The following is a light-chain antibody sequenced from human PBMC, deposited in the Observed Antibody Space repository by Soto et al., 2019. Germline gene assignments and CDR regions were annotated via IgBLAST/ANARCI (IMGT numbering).Light chain of an antibody. Sequence: QSVLTQPPSVSGAPGQRVTLSCTGNTSNLGAGYDVHWYQQLPGAAPKLVIFGNRNRPSGVPERFSGSKSGTSAALAITGLQAEDEADYYCQAYDYSLTASVFGGGTKLTVL. V-gene: IGLV1-40*01. CDR3: QAYDYSLTASV. CDR1: TSNLGAGYD. J-gene: IGLJ3*02. CDR2: GNR.